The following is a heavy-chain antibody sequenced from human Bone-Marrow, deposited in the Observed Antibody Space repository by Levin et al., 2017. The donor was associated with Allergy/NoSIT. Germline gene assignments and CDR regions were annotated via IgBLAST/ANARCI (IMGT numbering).Heavy chain of an antibody. CDR3: TKDTAI. CDR1: GFTFSDAW. V-gene: IGHV3-15*01. J-gene: IGHJ2*01. Sequence: LSLTCAASGFTFSDAWMSWVRQAPGKGLEWVGRIKRKTDGETIDYTAPVKGRFAISRDDSKNTLYLQLNRLKIEDTAVYYCTKDTAIWGRGTLVTVSS. CDR2: IKRKTDGETI.